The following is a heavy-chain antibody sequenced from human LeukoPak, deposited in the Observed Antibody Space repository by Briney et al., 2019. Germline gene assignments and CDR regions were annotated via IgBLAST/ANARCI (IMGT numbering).Heavy chain of an antibody. D-gene: IGHD3-16*01. V-gene: IGHV3-23*01. Sequence: PGGSLRLSCAASGFTFRSYAMNWVRQAPGKGLEWVSGISDSGATTYYADSVKGRFTISRDNAKNSLYLQMNSLRAEDTAVYYCARGMDGIDYWGQGTLVTVSS. CDR1: GFTFRSYA. J-gene: IGHJ4*02. CDR3: ARGMDGIDY. CDR2: ISDSGATT.